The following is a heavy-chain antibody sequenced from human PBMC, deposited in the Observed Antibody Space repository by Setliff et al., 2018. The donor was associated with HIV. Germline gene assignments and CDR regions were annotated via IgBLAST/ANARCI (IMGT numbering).Heavy chain of an antibody. Sequence: ETLSLTCTVSGGSISSSSYYWGWIRQPPGKGLEWIGSIYYSGSTYYNPSLKSRVTISVDTSKNQFSLKLSSVTAADTAVYYCARGVTDGYSYGNDAFDIWGQGTMVTVSS. CDR1: GGSISSSSYY. CDR2: IYYSGST. D-gene: IGHD5-18*01. J-gene: IGHJ3*02. CDR3: ARGVTDGYSYGNDAFDI. V-gene: IGHV4-39*01.